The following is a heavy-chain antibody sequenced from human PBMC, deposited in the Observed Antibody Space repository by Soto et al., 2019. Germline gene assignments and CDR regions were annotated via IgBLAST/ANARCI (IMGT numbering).Heavy chain of an antibody. CDR2: IIPIFGTA. CDR1: GGTFSSYA. CDR3: ARESRYCSGGSCYFLPGIDY. Sequence: QVQLVQSGAEVKKPGSSVKVSCTASGGTFSSYAISWVRQAPGQGLEWMGGIIPIFGTANYAQKFQGRVTITADETTSTDYMELSSLRSEDTAVYYCARESRYCSGGSCYFLPGIDYWGQGTLVTVSS. D-gene: IGHD2-15*01. J-gene: IGHJ4*02. V-gene: IGHV1-69*12.